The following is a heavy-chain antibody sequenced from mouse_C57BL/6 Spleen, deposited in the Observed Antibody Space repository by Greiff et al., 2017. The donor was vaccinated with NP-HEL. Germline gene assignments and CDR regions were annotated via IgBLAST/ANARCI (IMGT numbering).Heavy chain of an antibody. CDR1: GFSLTSYG. V-gene: IGHV2-2*01. CDR3: ARNSYGSSYDYYAMDY. Sequence: VQRVESGTGLVQPSQCLSITCTVSGFSLTSYGVHWVRQSPGKGLEWLGVIWSGGSTDYNAAFISRLSISKDKSKSQVFFKMNSLQADDTAIYYCARNSYGSSYDYYAMDYWGQGTSVTVSS. D-gene: IGHD1-1*01. J-gene: IGHJ4*01. CDR2: IWSGGST.